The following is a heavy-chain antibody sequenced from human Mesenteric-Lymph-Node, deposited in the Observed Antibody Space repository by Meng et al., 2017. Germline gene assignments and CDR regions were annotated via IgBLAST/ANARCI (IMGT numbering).Heavy chain of an antibody. J-gene: IGHJ4*02. V-gene: IGHV1-2*06. CDR3: ARNVLRGLYFFDY. Sequence: QVHLVQSGAEVKKLGASVKVSCNTSGYTFTDSYIHWVRQAPGQGLEWMGRINPNSGATNYAQKFQGRVTMARDTSITTAYMEVSSLRSDDTAVYFCARNVLRGLYFFDYWGQGTLVTVSS. CDR2: INPNSGAT. D-gene: IGHD3-10*01. CDR1: GYTFTDSY.